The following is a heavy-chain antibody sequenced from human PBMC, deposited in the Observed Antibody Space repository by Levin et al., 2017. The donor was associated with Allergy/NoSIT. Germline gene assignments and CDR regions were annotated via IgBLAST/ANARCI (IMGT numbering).Heavy chain of an antibody. CDR1: GGSISSYY. CDR2: IYYSGST. D-gene: IGHD4-23*01. CDR3: ARDVGDDYGGNRGYSYFDR. J-gene: IGHJ2*01. Sequence: SETLSLTCTVSGGSISSYYWSWIRQPPGKGLEWIGYIYYSGSTNYNPSLKSRVTISVDTSKNQFSLKLSSVTAADTAVYYCARDVGDDYGGNRGYSYFDRWGRGTLVTVSS. V-gene: IGHV4-59*01.